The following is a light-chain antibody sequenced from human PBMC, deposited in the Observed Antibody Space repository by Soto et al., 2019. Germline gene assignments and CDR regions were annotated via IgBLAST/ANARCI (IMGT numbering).Light chain of an antibody. CDR3: QQLNSYPLT. CDR1: QDISSW. J-gene: IGKJ4*01. CDR2: AVS. V-gene: IGKV1-12*01. Sequence: DIQIPQALCSVAALVGDRVADRRLASQDISSWLAWYQQKPGKAPKLLIYAVSTLQSGGPQRFSGSGSGTDSTLTISSLQPEDFATHYSQQLNSYPLTFGGGTKVDIK.